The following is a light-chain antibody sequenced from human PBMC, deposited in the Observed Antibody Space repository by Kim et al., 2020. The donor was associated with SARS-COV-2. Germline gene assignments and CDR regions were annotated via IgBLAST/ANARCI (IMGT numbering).Light chain of an antibody. V-gene: IGKV1-5*03. J-gene: IGKJ1*01. CDR1: QSISSW. CDR3: QQYNSYPWT. CDR2: RAS. Sequence: DIQMTQSPSTLSASVGDRVTITCRASQSISSWLAWYQQKPWKAPKLLIYRASTLEIGVPSRFSGSGSGTEFTLTISSLQPDDFATYYCQQYNSYPWTFGQGTKLEIK.